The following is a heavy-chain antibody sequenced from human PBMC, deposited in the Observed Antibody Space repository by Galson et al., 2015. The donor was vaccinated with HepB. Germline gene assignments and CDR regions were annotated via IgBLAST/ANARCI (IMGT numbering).Heavy chain of an antibody. CDR2: IYYSGST. CDR3: AREGIAVARAFDI. V-gene: IGHV4-39*02. Sequence: SETLSLTCTVSGGSISSSSYYWGWIRQPPGKGLEWIGSIYYSGSTYYNPSLKSRVTISVDTSKNQFSLKLSSVTAADTAVYYCAREGIAVARAFDIWGQGTMVTVSS. CDR1: GGSISSSSYY. J-gene: IGHJ3*02. D-gene: IGHD6-19*01.